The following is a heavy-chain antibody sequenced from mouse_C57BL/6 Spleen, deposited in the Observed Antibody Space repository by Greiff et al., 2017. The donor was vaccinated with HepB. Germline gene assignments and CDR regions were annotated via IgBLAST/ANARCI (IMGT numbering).Heavy chain of an antibody. D-gene: IGHD3-2*02. CDR2: IDPSDSET. CDR3: ARDSGHYAMDY. J-gene: IGHJ4*01. CDR1: GYTFTSYW. V-gene: IGHV1-52*01. Sequence: QVQLQQSGAELVRPGSSVKLSCKASGYTFTSYWMHWVKQRPIQGLEWIGNIDPSDSETHYNQKFKDKATLTVDKSSSTAYMQLSSLTSEDSAVYYCARDSGHYAMDYWGQGTSVTVSS.